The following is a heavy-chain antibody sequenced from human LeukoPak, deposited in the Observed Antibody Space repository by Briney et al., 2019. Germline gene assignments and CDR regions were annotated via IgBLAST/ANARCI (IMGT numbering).Heavy chain of an antibody. D-gene: IGHD3-3*01. Sequence: ASVKVSCKASGYTFTSYDINWVRQATGQGLEWMGWMNPNSGNTGYAQKFQGRVTITRNTSISTAYMELSSLRSEDTAVYYCATTRNYDFWSGRAFDIWGQGTMVTVSS. V-gene: IGHV1-8*03. J-gene: IGHJ3*02. CDR2: MNPNSGNT. CDR1: GYTFTSYD. CDR3: ATTRNYDFWSGRAFDI.